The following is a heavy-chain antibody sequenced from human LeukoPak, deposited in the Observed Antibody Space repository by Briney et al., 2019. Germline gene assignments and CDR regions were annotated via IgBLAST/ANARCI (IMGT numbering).Heavy chain of an antibody. CDR2: INPNSGGT. CDR1: GYTFTGYY. J-gene: IGHJ3*02. CDR3: ARVRITMVRGPKDAFDI. Sequence: ASVKVSCKASGYTFTGYYMHWVRQAPGQGLEWMGWINPNSGGTNYAQKFQGRVTMTRDTSISTAYMELSRLRSDDTAVYYCARVRITMVRGPKDAFDIWGQGTMVTVSS. D-gene: IGHD3-10*01. V-gene: IGHV1-2*02.